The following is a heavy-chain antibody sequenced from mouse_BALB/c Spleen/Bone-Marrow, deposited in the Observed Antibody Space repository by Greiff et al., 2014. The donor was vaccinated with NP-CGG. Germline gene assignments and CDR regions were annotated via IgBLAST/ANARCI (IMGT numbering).Heavy chain of an antibody. CDR2: INSGGSYT. CDR1: GFTFSSYA. J-gene: IGHJ4*01. D-gene: IGHD4-1*01. V-gene: IGHV5-9-3*01. Sequence: DVKLVESGGGLVKPGGSLKLSCAASGFTFSSYAMSWVRQTPEKRLEWVATINSGGSYTYYPDSVKGRFTISRDNAKNTLYLQMSSLRSEDTAMYYCARGDWDEAMDYWGQETSVTVST. CDR3: ARGDWDEAMDY.